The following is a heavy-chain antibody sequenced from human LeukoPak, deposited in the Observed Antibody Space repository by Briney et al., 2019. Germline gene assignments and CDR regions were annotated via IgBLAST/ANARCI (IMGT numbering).Heavy chain of an antibody. V-gene: IGHV4-4*02. CDR2: IFHAGNI. J-gene: IGHJ4*02. D-gene: IGHD1-26*01. CDR1: SDSISSSNW. CDR3: ARVRDGSRFDY. Sequence: PSGTLSLTCAVSSDSISSSNWWSWIRQPPGKGLEWIAEIFHAGNINYNPSLKSRVTISMDKSKSQFSLNLSSMTAADTAVYYCARVRDGSRFDYWGQGALVTVSS.